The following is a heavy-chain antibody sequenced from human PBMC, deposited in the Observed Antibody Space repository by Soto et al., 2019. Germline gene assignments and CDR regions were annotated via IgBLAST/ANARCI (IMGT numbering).Heavy chain of an antibody. CDR2: ISGSGGST. D-gene: IGHD2-15*01. V-gene: IGHV3-23*01. J-gene: IGHJ4*02. Sequence: EVKLLESGGGLVQPGGSLRLSCAASGFTFSSYAMSWVRQAPGKGLEWVSAISGSGGSTYYADSVKGRFTISRDNSKNTLYLQMNSLRAEDTAVYYCAKGVYCSGGSCRYFDYWGQGTLVTVSS. CDR1: GFTFSSYA. CDR3: AKGVYCSGGSCRYFDY.